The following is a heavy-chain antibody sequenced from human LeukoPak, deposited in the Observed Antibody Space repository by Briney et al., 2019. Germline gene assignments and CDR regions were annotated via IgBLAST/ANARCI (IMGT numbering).Heavy chain of an antibody. D-gene: IGHD6-19*01. CDR1: GGPISTYY. V-gene: IGHV4-59*08. CDR2: IYRSGII. Sequence: PSETLSLTCTVSGGPISTYYWSWIRQPPGKGLEFIAYIYRSGIINYNPSLQSRVTMSVDTSENRFSLNLSSMTAADTAVYYCARRQTFADSTAWYDTFDIWGHGTMVTVSS. CDR3: ARRQTFADSTAWYDTFDI. J-gene: IGHJ3*02.